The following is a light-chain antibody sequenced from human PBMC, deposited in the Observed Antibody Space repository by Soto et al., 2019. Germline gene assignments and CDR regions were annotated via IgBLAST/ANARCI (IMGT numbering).Light chain of an antibody. CDR2: GAS. V-gene: IGKV3-20*01. J-gene: IGKJ1*01. CDR1: QSVSSSY. Sequence: EIVLTQSPGTLSLSPGERATLSCRASQSVSSSYLAWYQQKPGQPPRLLIYGASSRATGIPDRFSGSGSGTDFPLTISRLEPEDFAVYYCQQYGSSWTFGQGTKVEIK. CDR3: QQYGSSWT.